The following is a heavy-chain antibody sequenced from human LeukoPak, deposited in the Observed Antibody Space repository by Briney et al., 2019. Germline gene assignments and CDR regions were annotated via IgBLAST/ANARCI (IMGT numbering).Heavy chain of an antibody. CDR3: ASGYCSGGSCYSDTFDI. Sequence: GGSLRLSCAASGFTFSSYEMNWVRQAPGKGLEWVSYISSSSSTIYYADSVKGRFTISRDNAKNSLYLQMNSLRAEDTAVYYCASGYCSGGSCYSDTFDIWGQGTMVTVSS. CDR1: GFTFSSYE. J-gene: IGHJ3*02. CDR2: ISSSSSTI. V-gene: IGHV3-48*01. D-gene: IGHD2-15*01.